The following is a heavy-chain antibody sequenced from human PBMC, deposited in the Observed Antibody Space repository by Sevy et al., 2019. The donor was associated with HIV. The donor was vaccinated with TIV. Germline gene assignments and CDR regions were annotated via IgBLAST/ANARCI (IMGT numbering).Heavy chain of an antibody. V-gene: IGHV3-21*01. D-gene: IGHD3-10*01. J-gene: IGHJ6*02. Sequence: GGSLRLSCAASGFTFSDYNMNWVRQAPGKGLEWVSSISSISNYIYYADSVKGRFTISRDNAKKSLYLQMNSLRAEDTAVYYCARETSSFGEGIYYGMDVWGQGTTVTVSS. CDR3: ARETSSFGEGIYYGMDV. CDR2: ISSISNYI. CDR1: GFTFSDYN.